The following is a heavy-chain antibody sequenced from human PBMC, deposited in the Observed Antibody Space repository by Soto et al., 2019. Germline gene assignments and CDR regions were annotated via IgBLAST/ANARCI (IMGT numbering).Heavy chain of an antibody. J-gene: IGHJ4*02. V-gene: IGHV1-69*02. D-gene: IGHD5-18*01. CDR2: IIPILGIA. CDR1: GGTFSSYT. Sequence: SVKVSCKASGGTFSSYTISWVRQAPGQGLEWMGRIIPILGIANYAQKFQGRVTITADKSTSTAYMELSSLRSEDTAVYYCASAEDTARGGLYYFDSWGQGTLVTVSS. CDR3: ASAEDTARGGLYYFDS.